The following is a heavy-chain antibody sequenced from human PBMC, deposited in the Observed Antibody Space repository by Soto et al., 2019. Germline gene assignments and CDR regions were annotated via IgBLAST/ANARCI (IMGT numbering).Heavy chain of an antibody. CDR3: ARVKSGYDFTYYFDY. V-gene: IGHV5-51*01. CDR2: IYPGDSDT. Sequence: LKISCKGSGYSFTSYWIGWVREMPGKGLEWMGIIYPGDSDTRYSPSFQGQVTISADKSISTAYLQWSSLKASDTAMYYCARVKSGYDFTYYFDYWGQGTLVTVSS. D-gene: IGHD5-12*01. CDR1: GYSFTSYW. J-gene: IGHJ4*02.